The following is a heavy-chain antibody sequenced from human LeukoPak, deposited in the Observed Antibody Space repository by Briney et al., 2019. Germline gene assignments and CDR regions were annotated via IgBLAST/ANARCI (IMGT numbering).Heavy chain of an antibody. J-gene: IGHJ4*02. CDR3: ARASVYSNFDY. CDR2: ISSSSYI. V-gene: IGHV3-69-1*01. D-gene: IGHD4-11*01. CDR1: EFSVGSNY. Sequence: GGSLRLSCAASEFSVGSNYMTWVRQAPGKGLEWVSSISSSSYIYYADSVKGRFTISRDNAKNSLYLQMNSLRAEDTAVYYCARASVYSNFDYWGQGTLVTVSS.